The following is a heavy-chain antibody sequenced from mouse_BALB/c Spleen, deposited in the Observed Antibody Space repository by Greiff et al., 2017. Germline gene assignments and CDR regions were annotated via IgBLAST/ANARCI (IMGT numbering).Heavy chain of an antibody. CDR2: IDPANGNT. CDR1: GFNIKDTY. V-gene: IGHV14-3*02. J-gene: IGHJ3*01. D-gene: IGHD4-1*01. Sequence: VQLKESGAELVKPGASVKLSCTASGFNIKDTYMHWVKQRPEQGLEWIGRIDPANGNTKYDPKFQGKATITADTSSNTAYLQLSSLTSEDTAVYYCAGNWVGFAYWGQGTLVTVSA. CDR3: AGNWVGFAY.